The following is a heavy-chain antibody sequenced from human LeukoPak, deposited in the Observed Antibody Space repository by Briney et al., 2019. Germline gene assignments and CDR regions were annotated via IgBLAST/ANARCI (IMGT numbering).Heavy chain of an antibody. CDR2: IIPLFGTP. V-gene: IGHV1-69*05. CDR1: GGTLSSYS. D-gene: IGHD5-24*01. Sequence: SVKVSCKVSGGTLSSYSISWVRQAPGQGLEWMGGIIPLFGTPNYAQKFQDRVTITTDESTSTVYMELTSLRNADTAVYYCAGDYTYCSDGLCRPQFDYWGQGTVVTVSS. J-gene: IGHJ4*02. CDR3: AGDYTYCSDGLCRPQFDY.